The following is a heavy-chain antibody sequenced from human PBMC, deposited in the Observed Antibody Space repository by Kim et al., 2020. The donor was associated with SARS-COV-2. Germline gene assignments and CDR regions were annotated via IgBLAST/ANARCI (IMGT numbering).Heavy chain of an antibody. V-gene: IGHV1-69*04. D-gene: IGHD3-10*01. J-gene: IGHJ4*02. Sequence: NYAPKFQGRATITADKSTSTAYMELSSLRSEDTAVYYCARDQSDGSDYWGQGTLVTVSS. CDR3: ARDQSDGSDY.